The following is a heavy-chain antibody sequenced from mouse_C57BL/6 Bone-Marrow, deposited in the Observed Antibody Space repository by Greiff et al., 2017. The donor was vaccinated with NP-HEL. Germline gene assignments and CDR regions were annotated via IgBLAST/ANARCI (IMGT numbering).Heavy chain of an antibody. CDR3: ARNFPYYYGSSPAWFAY. J-gene: IGHJ3*01. D-gene: IGHD1-1*01. CDR1: GFTFSDYG. V-gene: IGHV5-17*01. CDR2: ISSGSSTI. Sequence: EVMLVESGGGLVKPGGSLKLSCAASGFTFSDYGMHWVRQAPEKGLEWVAYISSGSSTIYYADTVKGRFTISRDNAKNTLFLQMTSLRSEDTAMYYCARNFPYYYGSSPAWFAYWGQGTLVTVSA.